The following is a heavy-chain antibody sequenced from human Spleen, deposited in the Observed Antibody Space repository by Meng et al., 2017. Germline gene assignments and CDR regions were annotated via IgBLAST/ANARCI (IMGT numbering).Heavy chain of an antibody. CDR1: GGSFSGYY. Sequence: SETLSLTCAVYGGSFSGYYWSWIRQPPGKGLEWIGEINHSGSTNYNPSLKSRVTISVDTSKNQFSLKRSSVTAADTAVYYCASGDYGNDYWGQGTLVTVSS. CDR2: INHSGST. J-gene: IGHJ4*02. CDR3: ASGDYGNDY. D-gene: IGHD4-17*01. V-gene: IGHV4-34*01.